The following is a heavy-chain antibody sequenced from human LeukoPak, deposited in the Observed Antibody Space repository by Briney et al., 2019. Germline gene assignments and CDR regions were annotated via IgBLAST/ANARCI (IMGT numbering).Heavy chain of an antibody. Sequence: GGSLRLSCAASGFTFSSYGMSWVRQAPGRGLEWVSAISGSGGSTYFADSVKGRFTISRDNSKNTLYLQMNSLRAEDTAVYYCAREVAAAGINWFDPWGQGTLVTVSS. CDR1: GFTFSSYG. CDR2: ISGSGGST. CDR3: AREVAAAGINWFDP. J-gene: IGHJ5*02. V-gene: IGHV3-23*01. D-gene: IGHD6-13*01.